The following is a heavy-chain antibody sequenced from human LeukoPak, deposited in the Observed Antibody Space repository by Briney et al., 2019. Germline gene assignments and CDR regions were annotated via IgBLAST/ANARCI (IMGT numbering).Heavy chain of an antibody. CDR1: GFTFSNSD. D-gene: IGHD5-18*01. Sequence: PGVSLRLSCAGSGFTFSNSDMSWVRQAPGKGLEWVATINTSGGTTYYADSVKGQFTISRDNSRNTLYLQMNSLRAEDTAVYYCAKVRYTYGPFYDFWGQGTLVTVSS. CDR3: AKVRYTYGPFYDF. V-gene: IGHV3-23*01. CDR2: INTSGGTT. J-gene: IGHJ4*02.